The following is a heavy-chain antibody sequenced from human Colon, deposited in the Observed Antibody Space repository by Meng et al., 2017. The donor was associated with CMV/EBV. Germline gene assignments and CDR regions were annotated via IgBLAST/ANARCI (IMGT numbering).Heavy chain of an antibody. Sequence: GESLKISCAASGFTVSSNCMSWVRQAPGKGLEWVSVIYSGGSTYYADSVKGRFTISRDNAKNSLYLQMNSLRAEDTAVYYCARAGYDSSGYPYYYGMDVWGQGTTVTVSS. D-gene: IGHD3-22*01. CDR1: GFTVSSNC. V-gene: IGHV3-53*01. CDR3: ARAGYDSSGYPYYYGMDV. CDR2: IYSGGST. J-gene: IGHJ6*02.